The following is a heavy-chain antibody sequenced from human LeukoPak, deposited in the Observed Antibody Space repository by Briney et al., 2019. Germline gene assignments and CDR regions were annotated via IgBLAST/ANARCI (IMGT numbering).Heavy chain of an antibody. CDR3: ARRRRYYYDSSGYYAYYFDY. CDR2: IYPGDSDT. D-gene: IGHD3-22*01. V-gene: IGHV5-51*01. Sequence: GESLRISCKGSGYSFTSYWIGWVRQMPGKGLEWMGIIYPGDSDTRYSPSFQGQVTISADKSLSTAYLQWSSLKASDTAMYYCARRRRYYYDSSGYYAYYFDYWGQGTLVTVSS. J-gene: IGHJ4*02. CDR1: GYSFTSYW.